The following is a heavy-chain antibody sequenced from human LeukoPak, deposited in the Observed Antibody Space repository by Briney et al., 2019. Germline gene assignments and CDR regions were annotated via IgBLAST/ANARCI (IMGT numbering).Heavy chain of an antibody. Sequence: ASVKVSCKASGYTFTGYYMHWVRQAPGRGLEWMGWINPNSGGTNYAQKFQGRVTMTRDTSISTAYIELSRLRSDDTAVYYCAREDLEWFRAFDIWGQGTMVTVSS. V-gene: IGHV1-2*02. CDR1: GYTFTGYY. CDR2: INPNSGGT. CDR3: AREDLEWFRAFDI. D-gene: IGHD3-3*01. J-gene: IGHJ3*02.